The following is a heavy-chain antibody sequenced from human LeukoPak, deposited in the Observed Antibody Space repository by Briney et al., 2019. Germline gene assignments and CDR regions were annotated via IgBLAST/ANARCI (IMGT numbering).Heavy chain of an antibody. V-gene: IGHV3-11*01. CDR1: GFTFSDYY. CDR2: IISSVSTI. J-gene: IGHJ3*02. D-gene: IGHD2-2*01. Sequence: GGSLRLSCAASGFTFSDYYMSWIRQAPGKGGECVSYIISSVSTIYYADAVKGRFTISRDNAKNSLYLQMNRTRGEDTAVYYCAVVYCSSTSCWVDAFDIWGQGKMVTVSS. CDR3: AVVYCSSTSCWVDAFDI.